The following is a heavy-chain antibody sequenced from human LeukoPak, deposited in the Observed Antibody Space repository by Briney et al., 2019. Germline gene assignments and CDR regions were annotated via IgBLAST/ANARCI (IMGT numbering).Heavy chain of an antibody. CDR1: GYTFTSYG. D-gene: IGHD3-22*01. Sequence: ASVKVSCKASGYTFTSYGISWVRQAPGQGLEWMGWISAYNGNTNYAQKLQGRVTMTTDTSTSTAYMELRSLRSDDTAVYYCARLPYYYDSSGYSGVDYWGQGTLVTVSS. CDR3: ARLPYYYDSSGYSGVDY. J-gene: IGHJ4*02. CDR2: ISAYNGNT. V-gene: IGHV1-18*01.